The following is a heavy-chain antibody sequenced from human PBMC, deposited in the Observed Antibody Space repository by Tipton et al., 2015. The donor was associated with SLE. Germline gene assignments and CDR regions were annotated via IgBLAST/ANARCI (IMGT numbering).Heavy chain of an antibody. Sequence: QSGAEVKKPGSSVKVSCKTSGGNFKSHAITWVRQAPGHGLEWMGTIIPIFGTANYAQHFQGRVTITADESTSTAHMELSGLKSEDTAVYYCAKGVDIWSDTSPYAMDVWGQGTTVTVSS. V-gene: IGHV1-69*15. CDR3: AKGVDIWSDTSPYAMDV. CDR2: IIPIFGTA. D-gene: IGHD3-3*01. CDR1: GGNFKSHA. J-gene: IGHJ6*02.